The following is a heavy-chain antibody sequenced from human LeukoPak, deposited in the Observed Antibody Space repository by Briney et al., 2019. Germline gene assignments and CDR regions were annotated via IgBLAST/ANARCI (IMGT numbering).Heavy chain of an antibody. CDR2: INHSRST. CDR1: GGSFSGYY. V-gene: IGHV4-34*01. J-gene: IGHJ3*02. Sequence: SETLSLTCAVYGGSFSGYYWSWIRQPPGKGLEWIGEINHSRSTNYNPSLKSRVTISVDTSKNQFSLKLSSVTAADTAVYYCATSCKLRGVTTPGAFDIWGQGTMVTVSS. CDR3: ATSCKLRGVTTPGAFDI. D-gene: IGHD2-2*01.